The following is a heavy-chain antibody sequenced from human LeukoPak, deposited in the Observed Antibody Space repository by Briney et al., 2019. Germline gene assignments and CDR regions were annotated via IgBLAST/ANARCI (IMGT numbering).Heavy chain of an antibody. D-gene: IGHD6-13*01. CDR1: GYTFTGYY. J-gene: IGHJ5*02. CDR2: INPNSGGT. CDR3: ARQLVPVLAAAVANRFDP. Sequence: GASVKVSCKASGYTFTGYYMHWVRQAPGQGLEWMGWINPNSGGTNYAQKFQGRVTMTRDTSISTAYMELSRLRSDDTAVYYCARQLVPVLAAAVANRFDPWGQGTLVTVSS. V-gene: IGHV1-2*02.